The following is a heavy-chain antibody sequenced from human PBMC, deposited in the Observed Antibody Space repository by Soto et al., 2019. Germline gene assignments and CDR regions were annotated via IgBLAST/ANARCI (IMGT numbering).Heavy chain of an antibody. Sequence: EVQVVESGGGLVQPGESLRLSCAASGFTVSGDYMTWVRQAPGKGLEWVSVMYSGGGSKYYADSVRGRFVISRDNSKNTVYLQMNNLRPEDTAVYDCARHDWFDPWGQGTLVTVSS. CDR1: GFTVSGDY. CDR3: ARHDWFDP. J-gene: IGHJ5*02. V-gene: IGHV3-66*04. CDR2: MYSGGGSK.